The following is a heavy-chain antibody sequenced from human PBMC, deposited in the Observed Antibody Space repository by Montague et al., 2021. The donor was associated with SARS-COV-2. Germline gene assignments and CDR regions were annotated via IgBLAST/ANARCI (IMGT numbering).Heavy chain of an antibody. CDR2: ISYDGSNK. CDR1: GFTFSSYA. J-gene: IGHJ4*02. Sequence: SLRLSCAASGFTFSSYAMHWVRQAPGKGLEWVAVISYDGSNKYYADSVKGRFTISRDNSKNTLYLQMNSLRAEDTAVYYCASSLGWFEIDYWGQGTTVTVSS. D-gene: IGHD3-10*01. V-gene: IGHV3-30*04. CDR3: ASSLGWFEIDY.